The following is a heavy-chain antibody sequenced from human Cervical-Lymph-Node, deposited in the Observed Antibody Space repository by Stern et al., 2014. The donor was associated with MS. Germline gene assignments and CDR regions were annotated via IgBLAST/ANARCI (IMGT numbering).Heavy chain of an antibody. CDR2: IYHVGST. J-gene: IGHJ3*02. CDR3: ARSSTVTPNAFDI. D-gene: IGHD4-17*01. CDR1: GGSISSGDYS. Sequence: LQLQESGSGLVKPSQTLSLNCAVSGGSISSGDYSWSWIRQPPGKGLEWIGYIYHVGSTYYTPSLKSRVTISVDRSKTQFSLKLSSVTAADTAVYYCARSSTVTPNAFDIWGQGTMVTVSS. V-gene: IGHV4-30-2*01.